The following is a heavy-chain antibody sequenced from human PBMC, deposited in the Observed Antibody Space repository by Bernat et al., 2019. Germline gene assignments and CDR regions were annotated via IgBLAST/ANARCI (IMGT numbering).Heavy chain of an antibody. CDR2: IWYDGSNK. J-gene: IGHJ5*02. D-gene: IGHD3-3*01. CDR3: ARDLMISGVVAPGS. Sequence: QVQLVESGGGVVQPGRSLRLSCAASGFTFSSYGMHWVRQAPGKGLEWVAVIWYDGSNKYYADSVKGRFTISRDTSKHTMYLKMNSLRAEDTGVYYCARDLMISGVVAPGSWGQGVLFSVSS. CDR1: GFTFSSYG. V-gene: IGHV3-33*01.